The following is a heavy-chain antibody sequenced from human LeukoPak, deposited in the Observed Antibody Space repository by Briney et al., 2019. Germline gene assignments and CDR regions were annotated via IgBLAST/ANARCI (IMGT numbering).Heavy chain of an antibody. V-gene: IGHV1-18*01. Sequence: ASVKVSCKASGYTFTNYGISWVRQAPGHGLEWMGWISVYNNNTKYAQKLQGRVTMTTDTSTSTAYMELRSLRSDDTAVYYCARDLDILTGYYSIDYWGQGTLVTVSS. J-gene: IGHJ4*02. CDR2: ISVYNNNT. CDR1: GYTFTNYG. CDR3: ARDLDILTGYYSIDY. D-gene: IGHD3-9*01.